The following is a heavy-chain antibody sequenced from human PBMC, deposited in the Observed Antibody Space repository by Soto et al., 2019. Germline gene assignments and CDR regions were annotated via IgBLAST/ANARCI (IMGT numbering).Heavy chain of an antibody. D-gene: IGHD3-16*01. CDR2: VNLSGNT. J-gene: IGHJ4*02. Sequence: SETLSLPGAIYGSSFSPYHWSWIRQSPGKGLEWIGEVNLSGNTYYNPSFKTRVTMSVDASKNQFSLKMGSLTAADTAIYSCARSPTFYNYVWGNSTYWGQGALVTVSS. CDR3: ARSPTFYNYVWGNSTY. CDR1: GSSFSPYH. V-gene: IGHV4-34*01.